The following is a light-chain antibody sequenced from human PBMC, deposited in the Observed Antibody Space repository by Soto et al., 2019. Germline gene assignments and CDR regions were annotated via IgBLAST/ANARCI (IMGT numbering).Light chain of an antibody. CDR2: WAS. CDR1: RSVLYSSNNKNF. J-gene: IGKJ2*01. CDR3: QQYYTAPYT. Sequence: DIVMTQSPDCLAVSLGERATINCKSSRSVLYSSNNKNFLAWYQQKPGQPPKLLIYWASTRESGVPDRFSGSGSGTDFTLTISSLQAEDVAVYYCQQYYTAPYTFGKGTKLEIK. V-gene: IGKV4-1*01.